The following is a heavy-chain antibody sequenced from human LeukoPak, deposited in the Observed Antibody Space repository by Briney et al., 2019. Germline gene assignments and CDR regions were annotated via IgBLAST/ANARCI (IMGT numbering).Heavy chain of an antibody. CDR1: GGSVSSGSYY. V-gene: IGHV4-61*02. J-gene: IGHJ3*02. Sequence: SQTLSLTCTVSGGSVSSGSYYWSWIRQPAGKGLEWIGRIYTSGSTNYNPSLKSRVTISVDTSKNQFSLKLSSVTAADTAVYYCARYDYGDQLGAFDIWGQGTMVTVSS. D-gene: IGHD4-17*01. CDR2: IYTSGST. CDR3: ARYDYGDQLGAFDI.